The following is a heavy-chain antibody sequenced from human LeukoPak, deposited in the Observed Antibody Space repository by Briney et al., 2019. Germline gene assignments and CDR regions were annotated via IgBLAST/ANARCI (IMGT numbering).Heavy chain of an antibody. Sequence: PGGSLRLSCTVSGFTFRSAWMSWVRQAPGKGLEWVGRIRSQADGGTTDHGAPVQGRFTISRDDSQSTVYLQMTSLKIEDTAVYFCTTAPDSGSRDDYWGAGTLVTVSS. CDR3: TTAPDSGSRDDY. CDR1: GFTFRSAW. J-gene: IGHJ4*02. D-gene: IGHD1-26*01. V-gene: IGHV3-15*01. CDR2: IRSQADGGTT.